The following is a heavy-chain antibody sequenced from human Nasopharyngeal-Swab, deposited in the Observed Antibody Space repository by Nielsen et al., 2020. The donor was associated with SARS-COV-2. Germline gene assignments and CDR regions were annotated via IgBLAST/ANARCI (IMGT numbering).Heavy chain of an antibody. CDR3: ARARGAYGDYYYYYYTDV. D-gene: IGHD4-17*01. Sequence: QTRSLTGAISGDSVSSSSAAWNWIRQTPSRGLEWLGRTYYRSKWYNDYAVSVKSRITINPDTSKNQFSLHLNSVTPEDTAVYYCARARGAYGDYYYYYYTDVWGKGTTVTVSS. CDR1: GDSVSSSSAA. CDR2: TYYRSKWYN. J-gene: IGHJ6*03. V-gene: IGHV6-1*01.